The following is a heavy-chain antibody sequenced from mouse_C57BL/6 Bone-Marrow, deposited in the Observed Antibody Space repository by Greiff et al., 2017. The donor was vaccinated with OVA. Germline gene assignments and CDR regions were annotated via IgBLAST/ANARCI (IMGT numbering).Heavy chain of an antibody. V-gene: IGHV1-69*01. CDR3: ARFPGTSEGY. Sequence: QVQLQQPGAELVMPGASVKLSCKASGYTFTSYWMHWVKQRPGQGLEWIGEIDPSDSYTNYNQKFKGKSTLTVDKSSSTAYMQLSSLTSEDSAVYYCARFPGTSEGYWGQGTTLTVSS. CDR1: GYTFTSYW. CDR2: IDPSDSYT. D-gene: IGHD4-1*01. J-gene: IGHJ2*01.